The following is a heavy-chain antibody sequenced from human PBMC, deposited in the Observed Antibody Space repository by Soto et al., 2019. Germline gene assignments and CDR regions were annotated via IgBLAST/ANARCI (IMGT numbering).Heavy chain of an antibody. D-gene: IGHD5-18*01. V-gene: IGHV1-2*04. CDR2: INPNSDTGVT. CDR3: ARGPRKQLWVGYFDD. Sequence: ASLKVSCKASGYTFTDYYIHWVRQAPGQGLELMGWINPNSDTGVTNYAQNFQGWVTMTSDTSITTAYMELSSLKSDDTAVYYCARGPRKQLWVGYFDDWGQGALVTVSS. J-gene: IGHJ4*02. CDR1: GYTFTDYY.